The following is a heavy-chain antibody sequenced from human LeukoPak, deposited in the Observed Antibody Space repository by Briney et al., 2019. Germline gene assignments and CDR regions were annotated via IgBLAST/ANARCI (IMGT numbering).Heavy chain of an antibody. D-gene: IGHD1-26*01. CDR1: GFVFTIYT. J-gene: IGHJ4*02. Sequence: GGSLRLFCSASGFVFTIYTMYWVRQAPGKGPEYVSTISGSGNGFSIYCADSVKGRFTISRDDSKSILYLQMNGLRSEDTAVYYCVKDFGRIRGTPDSWGQGTLVTVSS. V-gene: IGHV3-64D*06. CDR2: ISGSGNGFSI. CDR3: VKDFGRIRGTPDS.